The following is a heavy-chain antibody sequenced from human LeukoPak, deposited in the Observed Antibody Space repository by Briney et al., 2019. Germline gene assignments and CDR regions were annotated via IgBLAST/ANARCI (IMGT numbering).Heavy chain of an antibody. J-gene: IGHJ4*02. CDR2: ISGSGGST. D-gene: IGHD3-10*01. Sequence: GGSLRLSCAASGFTFSSYAMSRVRQAPGKGLEWVSAISGSGGSTYYADSVKGRFTISRDNSKNTLYLQMNSLRAEDTAVYYCAKLGTSMVRGVISYWGQGTLVTVSS. CDR1: GFTFSSYA. V-gene: IGHV3-23*01. CDR3: AKLGTSMVRGVISY.